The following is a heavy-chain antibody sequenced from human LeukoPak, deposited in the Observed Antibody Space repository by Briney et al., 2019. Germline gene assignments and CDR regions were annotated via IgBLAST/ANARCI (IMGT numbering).Heavy chain of an antibody. J-gene: IGHJ4*02. V-gene: IGHV3-53*01. CDR3: ARRAGDYSHPYDY. CDR1: GLTVSSNC. CDR2: IYSGGNT. D-gene: IGHD3-22*01. Sequence: GGSLRLSCTASGLTVSSNCMSWVRQAPGKGLEWVSFIYSGGNTYYADSVKGRFTISRDNSKNTFHLQMNSLRAEDTAVYYCARRAGDYSHPYDYWGQGTLVTVSS.